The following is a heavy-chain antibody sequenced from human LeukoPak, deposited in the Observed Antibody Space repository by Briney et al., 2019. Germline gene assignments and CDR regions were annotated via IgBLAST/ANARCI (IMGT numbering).Heavy chain of an antibody. CDR1: GYTFTSYY. Sequence: ASVKVSCKASGYTFTSYYMHWVRQAPGQGLEWMGIINPSGGSTNYAQKFQGRVTITADESTSTAYMELSSLRSEDTAVYYCARHWNYYDSSGYYFPWFDPWGQGTLVTVSS. CDR3: ARHWNYYDSSGYYFPWFDP. D-gene: IGHD3-22*01. J-gene: IGHJ5*02. V-gene: IGHV1-46*01. CDR2: INPSGGST.